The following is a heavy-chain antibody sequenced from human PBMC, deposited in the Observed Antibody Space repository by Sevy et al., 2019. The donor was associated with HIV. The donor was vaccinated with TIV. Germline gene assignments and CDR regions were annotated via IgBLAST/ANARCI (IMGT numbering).Heavy chain of an antibody. CDR1: GYSFTSYW. CDR2: IYPGDSVT. D-gene: IGHD2-21*02. CDR3: ARILVAYCGSDCHSEYFDY. V-gene: IGHV5-51*01. J-gene: IGHJ4*02. Sequence: GESLKISCKGSGYSFTSYWIGWVRQMPGKGLEWMGIIYPGDSVTRYSPSLQGQTTISADKSISTAYLQWSSLKASDTATYYCARILVAYCGSDCHSEYFDYWGQGTLVTVSS.